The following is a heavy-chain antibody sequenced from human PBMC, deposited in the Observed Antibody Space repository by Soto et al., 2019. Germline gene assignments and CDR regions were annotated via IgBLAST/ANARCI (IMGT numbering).Heavy chain of an antibody. Sequence: QVQLEQSGAEVKRPGSSVKVSCKTSGGNFNTYPISWVRQAPGHRLEWMGKIIPIFGTPDYAQKFQGRVKINADEATATVYMELRSLKSDVSAVYYCARDSRLWGSTGWKREKLFEMWGQGTMVTVSS. D-gene: IGHD3-16*01. V-gene: IGHV1-69*18. J-gene: IGHJ3*02. CDR1: GGNFNTYP. CDR3: ARDSRLWGSTGWKREKLFEM. CDR2: IIPIFGTP.